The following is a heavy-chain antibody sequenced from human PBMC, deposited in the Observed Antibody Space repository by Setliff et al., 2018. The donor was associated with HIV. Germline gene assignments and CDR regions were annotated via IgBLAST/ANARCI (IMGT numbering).Heavy chain of an antibody. CDR2: IYSSGSP. CDR1: GFTVSSNY. Sequence: PGGSLRLSCAASGFTVSSNYMSWVRQPPGKRLEWLGSIYSSGSPSYNPSLSSRLTISVDTSKNHVSLRLSSVTAADTGVYYCARHRDPPGTSWIYYYYYMDLWGEGTTVTVSS. J-gene: IGHJ6*03. CDR3: ARHRDPPGTSWIYYYYYMDL. D-gene: IGHD6-13*01. V-gene: IGHV4-59*04.